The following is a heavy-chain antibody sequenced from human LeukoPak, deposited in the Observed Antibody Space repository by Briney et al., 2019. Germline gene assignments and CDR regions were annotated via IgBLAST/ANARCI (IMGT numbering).Heavy chain of an antibody. CDR3: ARDWVSYGSGSYILGGQPDY. CDR1: GFTFSSYA. Sequence: GGSLRLSCAASGFTFSSYAMHWVRQAPGKGLEWVAVISYDGSNKYYADSVKGRFTISRDNSKNTLYLQMNSLRAEDTAVYYCARDWVSYGSGSYILGGQPDYWGQGTLVTVSS. D-gene: IGHD3-10*01. J-gene: IGHJ4*02. V-gene: IGHV3-30*04. CDR2: ISYDGSNK.